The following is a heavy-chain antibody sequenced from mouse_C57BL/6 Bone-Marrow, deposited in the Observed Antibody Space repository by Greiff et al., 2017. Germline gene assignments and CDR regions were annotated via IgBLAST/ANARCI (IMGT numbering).Heavy chain of an antibody. CDR2: IHPNSGST. Sequence: QVQLKQPGAELVKPGASVKLSCKASGYTFTSYWMHWVKQRPGQGLEWIGMIHPNSGSTNYNEKFKSKATLTVDKSSITAYMQLSSLTSEDSAVXYGARSYYSNTSFAYWGQGTLVTVSA. CDR1: GYTFTSYW. J-gene: IGHJ3*01. D-gene: IGHD2-5*01. V-gene: IGHV1-64*01. CDR3: ARSYYSNTSFAY.